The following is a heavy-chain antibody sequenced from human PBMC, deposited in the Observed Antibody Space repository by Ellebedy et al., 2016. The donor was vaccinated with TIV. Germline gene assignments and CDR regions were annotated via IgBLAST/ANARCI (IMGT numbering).Heavy chain of an antibody. D-gene: IGHD5-12*01. CDR1: GFTFSSYG. CDR2: IWYDGSNK. CDR3: ARDLPDIVATIRAGYGMDV. J-gene: IGHJ6*02. Sequence: GESLKISCAASGFTFSSYGMHWVRQAPGKGLEWVAVIWYDGSNKYYADSVKGRFTISRDNSKNTLYLQMNSLRAEDTAVYYCARDLPDIVATIRAGYGMDVWGQGTTVPVSS. V-gene: IGHV3-33*01.